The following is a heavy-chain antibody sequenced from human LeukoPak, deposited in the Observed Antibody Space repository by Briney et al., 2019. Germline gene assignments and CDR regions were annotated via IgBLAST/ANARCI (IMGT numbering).Heavy chain of an antibody. D-gene: IGHD3-3*01. CDR2: IYSGGST. J-gene: IGHJ4*02. CDR1: GFTVSSNY. CDR3: AKDRYLDSYYFDY. V-gene: IGHV3-53*05. Sequence: PGGSLRLSCAASGFTVSSNYMSWVRQAPGKGLEWVSVIYSGGSTYYADSVKGRFTISRDNSKNTLYLQMNSLRAEDTAVYYCAKDRYLDSYYFDYWGQGTLVTVSS.